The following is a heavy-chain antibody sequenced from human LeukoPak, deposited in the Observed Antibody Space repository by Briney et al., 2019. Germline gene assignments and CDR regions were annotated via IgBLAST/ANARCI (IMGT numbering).Heavy chain of an antibody. Sequence: GGSLRLSCAASGFSVSSRYMNWVRQAPGKGLEWVSTIYTGGSKSYIDSVKGRFTISRDTLNNTVSLQMNTLRAEDTAVYYCARTYYGSGSLLGDAFDLWSQGTLVTVSS. J-gene: IGHJ3*01. V-gene: IGHV3-53*01. D-gene: IGHD3-10*01. CDR1: GFSVSSRY. CDR2: IYTGGSK. CDR3: ARTYYGSGSLLGDAFDL.